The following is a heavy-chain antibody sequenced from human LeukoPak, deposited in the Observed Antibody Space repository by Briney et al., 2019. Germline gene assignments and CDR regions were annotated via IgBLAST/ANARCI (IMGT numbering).Heavy chain of an antibody. CDR2: IYYSGST. CDR1: GGSTSSSSYY. V-gene: IGHV4-39*07. J-gene: IGHJ4*02. D-gene: IGHD3-22*01. Sequence: PSETLSLTCTVSGGSTSSSSYYWGWIRQPPGKGLEWIGSIYYSGSTYYNPSLKSRVTISVDTSKNQFSLKLSSVTAADTAVYYCARDLPPYDSSGYYYGQTWVFDYWGQGTLVTVSS. CDR3: ARDLPPYDSSGYYYGQTWVFDY.